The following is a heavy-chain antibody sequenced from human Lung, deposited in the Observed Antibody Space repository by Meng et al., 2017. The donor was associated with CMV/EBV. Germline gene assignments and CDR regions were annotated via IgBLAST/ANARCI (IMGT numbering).Heavy chain of an antibody. CDR1: GYTFTTYG. V-gene: IGHV1-18*01. J-gene: IGHJ4*02. CDR3: ARDRGISGTTFRGDY. CDR2: IGVYDGKT. Sequence: ASXXVSCKASGYTFTTYGISWVRQAPGQGLEWMGWIGVYDGKTNYAQKLQGRVTMTTDISTTTAYMDLRSLRSDDTAVYYCARDRGISGTTFRGDYWGQG. D-gene: IGHD1-20*01.